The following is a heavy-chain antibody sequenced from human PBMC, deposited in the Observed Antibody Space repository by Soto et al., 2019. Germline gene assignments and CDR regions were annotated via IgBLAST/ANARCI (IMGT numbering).Heavy chain of an antibody. Sequence: SETLSLTCAVYGGSFSGYNWNWIRQPPGKGLEWIGYVYNSGSANYNPSLKSRVTISVDTSKNQFSLKMNSVTAADTAVYYCARRAVVAVAGSLDNWLDPWGQGILVTVSS. CDR2: VYNSGSA. J-gene: IGHJ5*02. CDR3: ARRAVVAVAGSLDNWLDP. V-gene: IGHV4-59*01. CDR1: GGSFSGYN. D-gene: IGHD2-15*01.